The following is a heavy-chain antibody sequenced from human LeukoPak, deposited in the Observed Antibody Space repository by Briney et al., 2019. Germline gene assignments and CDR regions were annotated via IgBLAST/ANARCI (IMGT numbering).Heavy chain of an antibody. V-gene: IGHV3-23*01. CDR2: ISGSGGST. CDR1: GFTFSSYA. CDR3: AKGLERESRLDS. Sequence: PGGSLRLSCAASGFTFSSYAMSWVRQAPGKGLEWVSAISGSGGSTYYPDSVKGRFTISRDNSKNTLYLQMNSLRAEDTALYYCAKGLERESRLDSWGQGTLVTVSS. D-gene: IGHD1-1*01. J-gene: IGHJ4*02.